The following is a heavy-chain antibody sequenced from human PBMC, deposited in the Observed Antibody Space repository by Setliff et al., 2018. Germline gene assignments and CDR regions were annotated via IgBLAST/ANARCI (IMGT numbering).Heavy chain of an antibody. CDR2: INPASGTT. D-gene: IGHD3-3*02. CDR1: GYIFTDYF. Sequence: ASVKVSCKASGYIFTDYFIHWLRQAPGQGLECMGWINPASGTTKFAQKFQGRVTVTSDMSINTAYMQLSGLTSDDTAVYYCARVLAADTYHDFWGQGTLVTVS. CDR3: ARVLAADTYHDF. V-gene: IGHV1-2*02. J-gene: IGHJ4*02.